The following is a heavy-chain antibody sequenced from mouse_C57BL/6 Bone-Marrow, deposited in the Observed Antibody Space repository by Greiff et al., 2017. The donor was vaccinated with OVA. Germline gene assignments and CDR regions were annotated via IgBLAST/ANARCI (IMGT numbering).Heavy chain of an antibody. J-gene: IGHJ2*01. D-gene: IGHD1-1*01. CDR1: GFTFSSYT. CDR2: ISGGGGNT. CDR3: ARHYYYGSTYYCDY. Sequence: EVQLVESGGGLVKPGGSLKLSCAASGFTFSSYTMSWVRQTPEKRLEWVATISGGGGNTYSPDSVQGRFTIARDNAENTLYLQMSRLRSEDTALYYCARHYYYGSTYYCDYWGQGTTLTVSS. V-gene: IGHV5-9*01.